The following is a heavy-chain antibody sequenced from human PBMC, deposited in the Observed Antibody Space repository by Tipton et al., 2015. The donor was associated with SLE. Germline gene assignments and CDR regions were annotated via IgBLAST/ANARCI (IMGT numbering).Heavy chain of an antibody. CDR1: GGSISSYY. CDR3: ASSHYYDSSGYFDY. J-gene: IGHJ4*02. V-gene: IGHV4-59*01. D-gene: IGHD3-22*01. CDR2: ISYSGST. Sequence: TLSLTCTVSGGSISSYYWNWIRQPPGKGLEWIGYISYSGSTNYNPSLNSRVTISVDTSKNQFSLKVSSVTAADTAVYYCASSHYYDSSGYFDYWGQGTLVTVSS.